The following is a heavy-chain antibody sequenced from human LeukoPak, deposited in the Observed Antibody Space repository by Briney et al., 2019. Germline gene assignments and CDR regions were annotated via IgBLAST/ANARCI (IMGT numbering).Heavy chain of an antibody. CDR2: FYHSGST. CDR1: GGSISNCNL. Sequence: ASGSLSLTCAVCGGSISNCNLWSWVRQPPGKGVEGIGEFYHSGSTYYNPSLKSRVTISGDTSKNPFSLKLSSVTAADTALYYCARGIILRYSDDAFDIWGQGTMVTVSS. J-gene: IGHJ3*02. CDR3: ARGIILRYSDDAFDI. V-gene: IGHV4-4*02. D-gene: IGHD3-9*01.